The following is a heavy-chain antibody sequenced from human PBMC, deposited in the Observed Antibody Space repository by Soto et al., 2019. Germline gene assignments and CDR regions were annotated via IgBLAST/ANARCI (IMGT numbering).Heavy chain of an antibody. V-gene: IGHV3-53*01. Sequence: GGSLRLSCAASGFTVSSYFVNWFRQAPGKGLEWVSVIYIGGSTHYADSVKGRFTISRDNSKNTLYLQMNSLRAEDTAVYYCAKEATGSIWYFDLWGRGTLVT. CDR3: AKEATGSIWYFDL. D-gene: IGHD5-12*01. CDR1: GFTVSSYF. CDR2: IYIGGST. J-gene: IGHJ2*01.